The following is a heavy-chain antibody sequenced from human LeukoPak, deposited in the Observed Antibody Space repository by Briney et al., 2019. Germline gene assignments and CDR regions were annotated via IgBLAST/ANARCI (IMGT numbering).Heavy chain of an antibody. V-gene: IGHV3-21*01. CDR1: GCTFSSYI. Sequence: GGALTLSCAASGCTFSSYIMNWVRQAAGKGLEWVSSISSSSSYIYYADSVKGRFTISRDNAKNSLYLQMNSLRAEDTAVYYCARSGVVVASNWFDPWGQGTLVTVSS. CDR3: ARSGVVVASNWFDP. CDR2: ISSSSSYI. D-gene: IGHD2-15*01. J-gene: IGHJ5*02.